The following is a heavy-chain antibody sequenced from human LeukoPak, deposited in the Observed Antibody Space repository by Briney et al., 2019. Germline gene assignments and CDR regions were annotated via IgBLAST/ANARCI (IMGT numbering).Heavy chain of an antibody. CDR3: AKDRYSSSWYFDYYYYYGMDV. V-gene: IGHV3-7*01. Sequence: GGSLRLSCAASAFTFSSYWMSWVRQAPGKGLEWVANIKQDGSEKYYADSVKGRFTISRDNSKNTLYLQMNSLRAEDTAVYYCAKDRYSSSWYFDYYYYYGMDVWGQGTTVTVSS. D-gene: IGHD6-13*01. CDR1: AFTFSSYW. J-gene: IGHJ6*02. CDR2: IKQDGSEK.